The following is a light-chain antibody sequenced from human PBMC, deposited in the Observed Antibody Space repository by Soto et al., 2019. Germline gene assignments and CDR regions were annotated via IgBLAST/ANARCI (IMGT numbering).Light chain of an antibody. Sequence: DIKMTQSPSTLSGSVGDRVTITCRASQTISSWLAWYQQKPGKAPKILIYKASTLKSGVPSRFSGSGAGTECTLTISSLQPDDFSTDYCQHYNSYSEAFGQGTKVDIK. CDR2: KAS. J-gene: IGKJ1*01. CDR3: QHYNSYSEA. CDR1: QTISSW. V-gene: IGKV1-5*03.